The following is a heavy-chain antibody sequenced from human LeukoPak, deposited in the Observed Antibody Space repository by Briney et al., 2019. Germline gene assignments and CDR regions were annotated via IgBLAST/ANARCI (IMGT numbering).Heavy chain of an antibody. CDR1: GGSISSSRYD. Sequence: SETLSLTCTVSGGSISSSRYDWGWIRQPPGKGLEWIGRMYYSGSTDDNASLKSRVAISVDMSKNQFSLKLRSVTAADTAVYYCARDHHSIVVVPAAIVGDAFDIWGQGTMVTVSS. J-gene: IGHJ3*02. D-gene: IGHD2-2*01. V-gene: IGHV4-39*07. CDR2: MYYSGST. CDR3: ARDHHSIVVVPAAIVGDAFDI.